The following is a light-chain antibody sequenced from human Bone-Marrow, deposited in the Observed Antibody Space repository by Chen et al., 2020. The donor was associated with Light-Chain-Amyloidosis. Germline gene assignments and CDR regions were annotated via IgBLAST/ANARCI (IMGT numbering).Light chain of an antibody. Sequence: SYELTQSPSVSVSRGQTAWITCSGDDLPTKYAYWYQQKPGQDPELVIHRDSERPSGISERFSGSGSWNTATLTLSGVHAEDEADYHCQSAERSGTYVVIFGRGTKLTVL. CDR3: QSAERSGTYVVI. V-gene: IGLV3-25*03. CDR2: RDS. J-gene: IGLJ2*01. CDR1: DLPTKY.